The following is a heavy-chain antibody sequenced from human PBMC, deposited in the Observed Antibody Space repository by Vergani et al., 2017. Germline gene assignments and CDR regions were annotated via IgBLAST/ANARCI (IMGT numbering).Heavy chain of an antibody. J-gene: IGHJ4*02. CDR1: GYTFTGYY. V-gene: IGHV1-2*02. CDR2: INPNSGGT. Sequence: QVQLVQSGAEVKKPGASVKVSCKASGYTFTGYYIHWVRQAPGQGLEWMGWINPNSGGTNYAQKFQGRVTMTRDTSISTAYMELSSLRSEDTAVYYCARRDSSSPALDYWGQGTLVTVSS. D-gene: IGHD6-6*01. CDR3: ARRDSSSPALDY.